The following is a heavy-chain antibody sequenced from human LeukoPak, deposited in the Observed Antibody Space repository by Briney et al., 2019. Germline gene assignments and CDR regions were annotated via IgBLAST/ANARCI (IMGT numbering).Heavy chain of an antibody. CDR2: IYYSGST. D-gene: IGHD6-19*01. Sequence: SETLSLTCTVSGGSISSGSYYWSWIRQPPGKGLEWIGSIYYSGSTYYNPSLKSRVTISVDTSKNQFSLKLSSVTAADTAVYYCARAIGEQWLGENWFDPWGQGTLVTVSS. J-gene: IGHJ5*02. V-gene: IGHV4-39*07. CDR1: GGSISSGSYY. CDR3: ARAIGEQWLGENWFDP.